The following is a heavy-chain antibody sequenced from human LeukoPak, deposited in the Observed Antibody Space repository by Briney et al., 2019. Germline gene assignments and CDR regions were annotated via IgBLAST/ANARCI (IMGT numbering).Heavy chain of an antibody. Sequence: SETLSLTCTVSGGSISSSSYYWGWIRQPPGKGLEWIGGIYYSGSTYYNPSLKSRVTISVDTSKNQFSLKLSSVTAADTAVYYCARVYDSSGYVDYWGQGTLVTASS. CDR2: IYYSGST. J-gene: IGHJ4*02. CDR1: GGSISSSSYY. V-gene: IGHV4-39*07. CDR3: ARVYDSSGYVDY. D-gene: IGHD3-22*01.